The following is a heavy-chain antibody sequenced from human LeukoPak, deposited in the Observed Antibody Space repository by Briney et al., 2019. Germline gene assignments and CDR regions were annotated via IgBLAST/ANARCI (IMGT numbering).Heavy chain of an antibody. Sequence: SETLSLTCAVYGGSFSGYYWSWIRHPPGKGLEWIGEINHSGSTNYNPSLKSRVTISVDTSKNQFSLKLSSVTAADTAVYYCARGSDSGSDYWGQGTLVTVSS. CDR1: GGSFSGYY. CDR3: ARGSDSGSDY. V-gene: IGHV4-34*01. J-gene: IGHJ4*02. CDR2: INHSGST. D-gene: IGHD3-22*01.